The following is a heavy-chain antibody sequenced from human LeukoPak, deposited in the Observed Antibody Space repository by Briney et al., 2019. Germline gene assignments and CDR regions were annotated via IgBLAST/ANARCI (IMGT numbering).Heavy chain of an antibody. Sequence: SETLSLTCTVSGGSISSYYWSWIRQPPGKGLEWIGYIYYSGSTNYNPSLKSRVTISVDTSKNQFSLKLSSVTAADTAVYYRARDYDSSGYGMDVWGQGTTVTVSS. J-gene: IGHJ6*02. CDR1: GGSISSYY. V-gene: IGHV4-59*01. D-gene: IGHD3-22*01. CDR3: ARDYDSSGYGMDV. CDR2: IYYSGST.